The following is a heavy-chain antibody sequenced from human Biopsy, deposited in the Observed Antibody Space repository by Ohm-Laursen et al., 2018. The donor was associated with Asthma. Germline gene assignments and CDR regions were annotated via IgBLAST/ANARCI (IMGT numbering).Heavy chain of an antibody. J-gene: IGHJ3*02. CDR3: AKERYYDFWSGYPI. D-gene: IGHD3-3*01. Sequence: LSLTCATSGFSFNSYGMHWVRQAPGKGPEWVAVMSFDGRQTYYADSVKGRFTISRDNSKNTLYLQMNSLRAEDTAVYYCAKERYYDFWSGYPIWGQGTMVTVSS. CDR1: GFSFNSYG. CDR2: MSFDGRQT. V-gene: IGHV3-30*18.